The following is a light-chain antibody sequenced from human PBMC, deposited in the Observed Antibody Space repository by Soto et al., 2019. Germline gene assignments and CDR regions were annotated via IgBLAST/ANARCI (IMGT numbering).Light chain of an antibody. CDR3: SSYAGSNNLGVV. CDR1: SSDIGGYKY. Sequence: QSALTQPPSASGSPGQSVTISCTGTSSDIGGYKYVSWYQQHPGKAPKLMIYEVSKRPSGVPDRFSGSKSGNTASLTVSGLQAEDEADYYCSSYAGSNNLGVVFGGGTQLTVL. V-gene: IGLV2-8*01. CDR2: EVS. J-gene: IGLJ2*01.